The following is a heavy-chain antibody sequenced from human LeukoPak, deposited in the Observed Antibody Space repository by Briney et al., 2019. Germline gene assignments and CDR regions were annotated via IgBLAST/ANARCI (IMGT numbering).Heavy chain of an antibody. D-gene: IGHD4/OR15-4a*01. CDR2: IYTSGST. Sequence: SETLSLTCTVSGGSISSYYWSWIRQPAGKGLEWIGRIYTSGSTNYNPSLKSRVTISVDTSKNQFSLKLSSVTAADTAVYYCASLTSYYYYYGMDVWGQGTTVTVSS. CDR1: GGSISSYY. CDR3: ASLTSYYYYYGMDV. J-gene: IGHJ6*02. V-gene: IGHV4-4*07.